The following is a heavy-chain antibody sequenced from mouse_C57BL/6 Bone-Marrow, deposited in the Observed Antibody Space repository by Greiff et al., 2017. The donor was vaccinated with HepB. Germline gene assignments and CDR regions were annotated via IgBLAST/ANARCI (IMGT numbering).Heavy chain of an antibody. CDR3: AGITTVVA. Sequence: VQLQQSGPELVKPGASVKISCKASGYSFTGYYMNWVKQSPEKSLEWIGEINPSTGGTTYNQKFKAKATLTVDKSSSTAYMQLKSLTSEDSAVYYCAGITTVVAWGQGTLVTVSA. J-gene: IGHJ3*01. CDR2: INPSTGGT. D-gene: IGHD1-1*01. V-gene: IGHV1-42*01. CDR1: GYSFTGYY.